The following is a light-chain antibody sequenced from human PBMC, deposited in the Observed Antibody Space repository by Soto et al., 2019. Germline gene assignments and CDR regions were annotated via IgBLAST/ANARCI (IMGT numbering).Light chain of an antibody. V-gene: IGLV7-46*01. Sequence: QALVTQEPSLTVSPGGTVTLTCASSSGTVTSDHFAFWFQQNPGQAPKSLIFDTSSTHPWTPARFSGSLLGGKAALTLSGAQPEDEADYYCFLAFNGTHGVGNGTKVTV. CDR3: FLAFNGTHG. J-gene: IGLJ1*01. CDR1: SGTVTSDHF. CDR2: DTS.